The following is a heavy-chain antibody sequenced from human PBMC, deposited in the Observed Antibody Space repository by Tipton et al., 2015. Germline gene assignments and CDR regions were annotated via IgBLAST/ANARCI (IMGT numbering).Heavy chain of an antibody. CDR1: GGSISSYY. J-gene: IGHJ4*02. V-gene: IGHV4-4*07. CDR2: IYTSGST. D-gene: IGHD2/OR15-2a*01. CDR3: ARESLLAYYFDY. Sequence: TLSLTCTVSGGSISSYYWSWIRRPAGKGLEWIGRIYTSGSTNYNPSLKSRVTMSVDTSKDQFSLKLSSVTAADTAVYYCARESLLAYYFDYWGQGTLVTVSS.